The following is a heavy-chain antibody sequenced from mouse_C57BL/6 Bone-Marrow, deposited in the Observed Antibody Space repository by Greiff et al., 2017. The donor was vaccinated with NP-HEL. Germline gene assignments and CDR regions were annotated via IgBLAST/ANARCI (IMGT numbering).Heavy chain of an antibody. Sequence: EVKLMESGGGLVQPGGSMKLSCVASGFTFSNYWMNWVRQSPEKGLEWVAQIRLKSDNYATHYAESVKGRFTISRDDSKSSVYLQMNNLRAEDTGIYYCTVGLLLYYYAMDYWGQGTSVTVSS. CDR2: IRLKSDNYAT. CDR3: TVGLLLYYYAMDY. J-gene: IGHJ4*01. CDR1: GFTFSNYW. V-gene: IGHV6-3*01. D-gene: IGHD2-3*01.